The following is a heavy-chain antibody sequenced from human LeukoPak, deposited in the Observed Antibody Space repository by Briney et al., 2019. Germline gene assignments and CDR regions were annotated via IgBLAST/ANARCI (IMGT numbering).Heavy chain of an antibody. V-gene: IGHV1-69*13. Sequence: ASVKVSCKASGGTFSSYAISWVRQAPGQGLEWMGGIIPIFGTANYAQKFQGRVTITADESTSTAYMELSSLRSEDTAVYYCARDRVEYSSSRTFDYWGLGTLVTVSS. J-gene: IGHJ4*02. CDR1: GGTFSSYA. CDR3: ARDRVEYSSSRTFDY. D-gene: IGHD6-6*01. CDR2: IIPIFGTA.